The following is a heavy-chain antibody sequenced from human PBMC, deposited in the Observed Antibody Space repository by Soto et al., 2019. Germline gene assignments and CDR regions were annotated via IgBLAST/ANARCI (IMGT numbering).Heavy chain of an antibody. D-gene: IGHD6-19*01. V-gene: IGHV1-2*02. Sequence: QVQLVQSGAEVKKSGASVKVSCKASGDIFTGYYMHWVRQAPGQGLEWVGWINPNSGRTNYAQNFQGRATITRDSSISTVYMELSSLRPDDTAVYYCARDGVAVAGSQNWLDTWGQGTLVTVSS. J-gene: IGHJ5*02. CDR1: GDIFTGYY. CDR2: INPNSGRT. CDR3: ARDGVAVAGSQNWLDT.